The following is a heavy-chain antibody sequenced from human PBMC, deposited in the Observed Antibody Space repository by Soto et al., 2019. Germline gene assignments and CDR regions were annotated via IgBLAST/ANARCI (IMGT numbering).Heavy chain of an antibody. V-gene: IGHV1-3*01. CDR1: GYTFTSYA. Sequence: ASVKVSCKASGYTFTSYAMHWVRQAPGQRLEWMGWINASSGNTNYAQKFQGRVTMTRDTSTSTVYMELSSLRSEDTAVYYCARDKRISGSGSYSSYYYYYGMDVWGQGTTVTVSS. J-gene: IGHJ6*02. D-gene: IGHD3-10*01. CDR2: INASSGNT. CDR3: ARDKRISGSGSYSSYYYYYGMDV.